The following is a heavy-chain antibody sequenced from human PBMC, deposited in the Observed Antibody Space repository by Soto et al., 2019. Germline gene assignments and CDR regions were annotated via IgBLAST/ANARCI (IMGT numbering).Heavy chain of an antibody. CDR1: GFTFSDYG. V-gene: IGHV3-30*18. D-gene: IGHD5-18*01. J-gene: IGHJ3*01. CDR3: VKEWHSDGYGAAFEV. CDR2: ASRDGSTK. Sequence: QVQLVESGGGVVQPGRSLRLSCAASGFTFSDYGMQWVRQAPGKGLEWVAVASRDGSTKFYADSVKGPFTISRDNSKNALVLQLNSLRPEDTAVYYCVKEWHSDGYGAAFEVWGQGTMVTVSS.